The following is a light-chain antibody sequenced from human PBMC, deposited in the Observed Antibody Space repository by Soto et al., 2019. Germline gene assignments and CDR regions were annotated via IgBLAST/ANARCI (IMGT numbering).Light chain of an antibody. CDR1: QRIRDY. J-gene: IGKJ1*01. Sequence: DIQMTQSPSSLSASVGDRVTITCRASQRIRDYLNWYQQRPGKAPKMLISGSYNLEGGVPPRFSGSGSGTDFTLSISSLQSDDFATYYCLQYNGYYRTFGQGTKVDIK. CDR3: LQYNGYYRT. V-gene: IGKV1-39*01. CDR2: GSY.